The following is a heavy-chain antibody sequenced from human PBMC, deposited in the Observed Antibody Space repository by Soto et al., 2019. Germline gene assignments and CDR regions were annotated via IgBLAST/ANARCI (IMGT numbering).Heavy chain of an antibody. CDR1: GFSFTNAW. CDR3: TTDRWFEESLYRYGMDV. Sequence: EVQLVESGGGLVKPGGSLRLSCAASGFSFTNAWMNWVRQAPGKGLEWVGRVKSKTDGGTTDYAAPVKGRFTISRDDSKNTLYLQMNSLNTEDTAVYYCTTDRWFEESLYRYGMDVWGQGTTVTVSS. J-gene: IGHJ6*02. CDR2: VKSKTDGGTT. D-gene: IGHD3-10*01. V-gene: IGHV3-15*07.